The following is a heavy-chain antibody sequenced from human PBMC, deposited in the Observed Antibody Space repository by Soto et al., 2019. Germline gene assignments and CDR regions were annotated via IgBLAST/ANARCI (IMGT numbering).Heavy chain of an antibody. V-gene: IGHV3-30*18. CDR1: GFTFSSYG. D-gene: IGHD5-12*01. J-gene: IGHJ4*02. CDR2: ISYDGSNK. Sequence: GGSLRLSCAASGFTFSSYGMHWVRQAPGKGLEWVAVISYDGSNKYYADSVKGRFTISRDNSKNTLYLQMNSLRAEDTAVYYCAKPETRYSGYDRHFDYWGQGTLVTVSS. CDR3: AKPETRYSGYDRHFDY.